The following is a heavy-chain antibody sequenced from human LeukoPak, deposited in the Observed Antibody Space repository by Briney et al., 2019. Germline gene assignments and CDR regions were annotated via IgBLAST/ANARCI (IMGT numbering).Heavy chain of an antibody. CDR2: IRYDGSNK. CDR3: AKVPAATQYYFDY. CDR1: GFTFSSYG. D-gene: IGHD2-2*01. Sequence: GGSLRLSCAASGFTFSSYGMHWVRQAPGQGLEWVAFIRYDGSNKYYADSVKGRFTISRDNSKNTLYLQMNSLRAEDTAVYYCAKVPAATQYYFDYWGQGTLVTVSS. J-gene: IGHJ4*02. V-gene: IGHV3-30*02.